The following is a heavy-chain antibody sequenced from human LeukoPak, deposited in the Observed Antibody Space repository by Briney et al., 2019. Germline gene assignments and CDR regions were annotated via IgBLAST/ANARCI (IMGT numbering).Heavy chain of an antibody. V-gene: IGHV4-38-2*02. CDR3: ARPTYYYDSSGYPSVVYAFDI. CDR2: IYHSGST. CDR1: GYSISSGYY. Sequence: SETLSLTCTVSGYSISSGYYWGWIRQPPGKGLEWIGSIYHSGSTYYNPSLKSRVTISVDTSKNQFSLKLSSVTAADTAVYYCARPTYYYDSSGYPSVVYAFDIWGQGTMVTVSS. J-gene: IGHJ3*02. D-gene: IGHD3-22*01.